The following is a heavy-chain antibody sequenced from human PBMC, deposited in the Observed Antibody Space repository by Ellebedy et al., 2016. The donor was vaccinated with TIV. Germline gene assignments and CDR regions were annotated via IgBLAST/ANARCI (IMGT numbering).Heavy chain of an antibody. CDR1: GFTFSNYW. CDR3: ARDKIVGATYFDY. D-gene: IGHD1-26*01. CDR2: IKQDGSEI. J-gene: IGHJ4*02. V-gene: IGHV3-7*01. Sequence: GGSLRLXXAASGFTFSNYWMSWVRQAPGKGLEWVANIKQDGSEIYYVDSVKGRFTISRDNAKNSLYLQMSSLRAEDTAVYYCARDKIVGATYFDYWGQGTLVTVSS.